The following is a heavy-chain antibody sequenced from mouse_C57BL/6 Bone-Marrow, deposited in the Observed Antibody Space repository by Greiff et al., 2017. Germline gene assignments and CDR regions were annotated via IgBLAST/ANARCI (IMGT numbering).Heavy chain of an antibody. CDR1: GFNIKDDY. V-gene: IGHV14-4*01. CDR3: TDYYGNSGAY. CDR2: IDPENGDT. D-gene: IGHD1-1*01. J-gene: IGHJ3*01. Sequence: VQLQQSGAELVRPGASVKLSCTASGFNIKDDYMHWVKQRPEQGLEWIGWIDPENGDTEYASKFQGKATITADTSSNTAYLQLSSLTSEDTAVYYCTDYYGNSGAYWGQGTLVTVSA.